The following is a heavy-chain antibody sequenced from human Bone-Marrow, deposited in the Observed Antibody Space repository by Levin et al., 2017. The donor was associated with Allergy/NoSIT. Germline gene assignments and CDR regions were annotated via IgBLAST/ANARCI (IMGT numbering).Heavy chain of an antibody. CDR1: GFTFSDYY. CDR2: ISSSGIKI. CDR3: ARDRVSSSYYDRLYYSYHGMDV. J-gene: IGHJ6*02. V-gene: IGHV3-11*01. D-gene: IGHD6-13*01. Sequence: GESLKISCAASGFTFSDYYMSWIRQAPGKGLQWVSYISSSGIKIYSADSVKGRFTISRDNAKNSLFLQMNSLRAEDTAVYYCARDRVSSSYYDRLYYSYHGMDVWGQGTTVTV.